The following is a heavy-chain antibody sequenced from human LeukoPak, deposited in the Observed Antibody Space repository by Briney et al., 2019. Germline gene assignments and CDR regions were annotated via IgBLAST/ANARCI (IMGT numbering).Heavy chain of an antibody. CDR1: GGSFSGYY. J-gene: IGHJ6*02. V-gene: IGHV4-34*01. CDR3: ARVRGYFLDV. CDR2: INHSGST. D-gene: IGHD5-12*01. Sequence: SETLSLTCAVYGGSFSGYYWSWIRQPPGKGLEWIGEINHSGSTNYNPSLKSRVTISVDTSKNQFSLKLSSVTAADTAVYYCARVRGYFLDVWGQGTTVIVSS.